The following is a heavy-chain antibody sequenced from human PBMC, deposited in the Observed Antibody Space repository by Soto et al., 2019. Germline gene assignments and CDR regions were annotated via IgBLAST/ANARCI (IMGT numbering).Heavy chain of an antibody. CDR2: IYPEDSDT. V-gene: IGHV5-51*03. CDR3: ARRILLWSVRDAFDI. D-gene: IGHD3-10*01. Sequence: EVQLVQSGAEVKKPGESLKISSKGFGYTYPSYWIGWVRQMPGKGLEWMGIIYPEDSDTRYSPSFQGQVTISADKSISTAYLQWSSLKASDTAMYYCARRILLWSVRDAFDIWGQGTMVTVSS. CDR1: GYTYPSYW. J-gene: IGHJ3*02.